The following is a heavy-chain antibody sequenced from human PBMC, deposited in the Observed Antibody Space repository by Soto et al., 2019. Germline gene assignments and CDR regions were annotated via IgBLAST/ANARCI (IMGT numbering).Heavy chain of an antibody. CDR2: ISAYNGKT. CDR3: GRAGFSTCWLGILAPGVHGVEIDY. CDR1: GYTFISYG. D-gene: IGHD6-13*01. J-gene: IGHJ4*02. Sequence: QVQLVQSGAEVKKTGASVEVSCKASGYTFISYGISWVRQAPGQGLEWMGWISAYNGKTNYAQKFHGRVTMTTDTSTSKAYMELRSLRCDDTAVYYCGRAGFSTCWLGILAPGVHGVEIDYWGQGALVTVSS. V-gene: IGHV1-18*01.